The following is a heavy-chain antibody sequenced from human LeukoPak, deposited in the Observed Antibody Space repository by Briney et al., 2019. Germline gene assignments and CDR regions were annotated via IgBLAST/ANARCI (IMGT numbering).Heavy chain of an antibody. CDR2: ISAYNGNT. Sequence: ASVKVSCKASGYTFTGYYMHWVRQAPGQGLEWMGWISAYNGNTNYAQKLQGRVTMTTDTSTSTAYMELRSLRSDDTAVYYCAREVVGATGWFDPWGQGTLVTVSS. D-gene: IGHD1-26*01. V-gene: IGHV1-18*04. CDR3: AREVVGATGWFDP. J-gene: IGHJ5*02. CDR1: GYTFTGYY.